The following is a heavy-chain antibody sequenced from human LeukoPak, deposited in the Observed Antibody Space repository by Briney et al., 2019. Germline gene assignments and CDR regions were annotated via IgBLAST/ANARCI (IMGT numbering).Heavy chain of an antibody. Sequence: GGSLRLSCAASGFTFSSYAMHWVRQAPGKGLEWVAVISYDGSNKYYADSVKGRFTISRDNSKNTLYLQMNSLRAEDTAVYYCAKTFRYYDSSGYYYDWGQGTLVTVSS. CDR2: ISYDGSNK. D-gene: IGHD3-22*01. CDR1: GFTFSSYA. J-gene: IGHJ4*02. V-gene: IGHV3-30*04. CDR3: AKTFRYYDSSGYYYD.